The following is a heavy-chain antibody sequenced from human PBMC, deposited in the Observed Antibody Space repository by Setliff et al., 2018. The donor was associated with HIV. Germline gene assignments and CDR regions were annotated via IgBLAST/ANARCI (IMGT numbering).Heavy chain of an antibody. D-gene: IGHD3-10*01. V-gene: IGHV4-4*07. J-gene: IGHJ4*02. CDR1: GGSISTDY. Sequence: LSLTCTVSGGSISTDYWTWVRQSAGKGLEWIGRIQTSEGTKYNPSLNSRVTVSIDTPKNQFSLDLTSVTAADTAVYYCARGGYGSGNAYYFADWGQGTLVTVSS. CDR3: ARGGYGSGNAYYFAD. CDR2: IQTSEGT.